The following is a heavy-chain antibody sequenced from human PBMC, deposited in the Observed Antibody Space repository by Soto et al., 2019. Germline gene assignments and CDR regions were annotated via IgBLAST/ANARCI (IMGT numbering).Heavy chain of an antibody. V-gene: IGHV3-15*01. Sequence: EVQLVESGGGLVKPGGSLRLPCAASGFTFSNAWMSWVRQAPGKGLEWVGRIKSKTDGGTTDYAAPVKGRFTISRDDSKNTLYLQMNSLKTEDTAVYYCTRQGYCSSTSCLADDAFDIWGQGTMVTVSS. CDR3: TRQGYCSSTSCLADDAFDI. J-gene: IGHJ3*02. CDR2: IKSKTDGGTT. CDR1: GFTFSNAW. D-gene: IGHD2-2*01.